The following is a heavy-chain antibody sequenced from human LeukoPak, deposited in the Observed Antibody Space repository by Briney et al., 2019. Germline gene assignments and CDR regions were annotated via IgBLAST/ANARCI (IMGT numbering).Heavy chain of an antibody. CDR1: GFTFSTDF. V-gene: IGHV3-74*01. J-gene: IGHJ3*02. Sequence: GGSLRLFCVASGFTFSTDFMHWIRQAPGEGLMWVSQISGDESYTNYADSVKGRFTISRDNAKNTLYLHMNSLRAEDTAIYYCVREDNAFNIWGQGTLVTVSS. CDR3: VREDNAFNI. CDR2: ISGDESYT.